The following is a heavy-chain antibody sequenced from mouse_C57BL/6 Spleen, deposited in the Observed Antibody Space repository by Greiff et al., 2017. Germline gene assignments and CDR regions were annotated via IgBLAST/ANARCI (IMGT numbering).Heavy chain of an antibody. CDR1: GYTFTSYW. D-gene: IGHD2-4*01. V-gene: IGHV1-64*01. J-gene: IGHJ2*01. CDR2: IHPNSGNT. CDR3: ARHDYDGYYFDY. Sequence: QVQLQQPGAELVKPGASVKLSCKASGYTFTSYWMHWVKQRPGQGLEWIGMIHPNSGNTNYNEKFKSKATLTVDKSSSTVYMQLSSLTSEDSAVYYCARHDYDGYYFDYWGQGTTLTVSS.